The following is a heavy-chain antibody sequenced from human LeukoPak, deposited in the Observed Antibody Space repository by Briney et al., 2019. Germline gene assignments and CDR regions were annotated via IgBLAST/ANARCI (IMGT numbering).Heavy chain of an antibody. J-gene: IGHJ4*02. CDR1: GGSFSDYY. Sequence: SETLSLTCAVSGGSFSDYYWTWIRQPPGKGLEWIGEINHSGRTNYNPSLKSRVISVDTSKIQFSLKLISVTTADTAVYYCTRAAGYSDSWGKGTLVTVSS. V-gene: IGHV4-34*01. CDR2: INHSGRT. D-gene: IGHD5-12*01. CDR3: TRAAGYSDS.